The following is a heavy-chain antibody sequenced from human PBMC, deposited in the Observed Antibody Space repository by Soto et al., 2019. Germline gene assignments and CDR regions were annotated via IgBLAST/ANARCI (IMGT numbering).Heavy chain of an antibody. V-gene: IGHV3-30*01. CDR3: ARGYSSGWSRGGFFNS. CDR2: ISYDGANQ. CDR1: GFTFSTFS. Sequence: GGSLRLSCVGSGFTFSTFSLHWVRQAPGKGLQWVADISYDGANQYYADFVQGRFTVSRDNFKNVLNLQMNSLTAEDTAVYYCARGYSSGWSRGGFFNSWGRGTLVTVSS. D-gene: IGHD6-19*01. J-gene: IGHJ4*02.